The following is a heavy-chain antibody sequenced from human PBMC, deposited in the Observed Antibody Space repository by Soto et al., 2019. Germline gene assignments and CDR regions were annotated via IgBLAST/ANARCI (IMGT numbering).Heavy chain of an antibody. Sequence: SVKVSCKASGGTFSSYAISWVRQAPGQGLEWMGGIIPIFGTANYAQKFQGRVTITADKSTSTAYMELSSLRSEDTAVYYCARYSNYGRDYYYGMDVWGQGTTVTVSS. CDR2: IIPIFGTA. D-gene: IGHD4-4*01. CDR3: ARYSNYGRDYYYGMDV. CDR1: GGTFSSYA. J-gene: IGHJ6*02. V-gene: IGHV1-69*06.